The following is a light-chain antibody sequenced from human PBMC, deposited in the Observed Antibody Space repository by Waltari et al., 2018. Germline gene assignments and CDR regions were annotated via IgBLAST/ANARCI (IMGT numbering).Light chain of an antibody. CDR1: TSDVGGYNY. J-gene: IGLJ2*01. V-gene: IGLV2-11*02. CDR2: DVN. Sequence: QSALTQPRPVSGSPGQSVTMSCTGTTSDVGGYNYVSWYQQYAGKVPKLMIYDVNKRPSGVPDRFSGSKSGNTASLTISGLQAEDEADYYCCSYAGSHTFVVFGGGTKLTVL. CDR3: CSYAGSHTFVV.